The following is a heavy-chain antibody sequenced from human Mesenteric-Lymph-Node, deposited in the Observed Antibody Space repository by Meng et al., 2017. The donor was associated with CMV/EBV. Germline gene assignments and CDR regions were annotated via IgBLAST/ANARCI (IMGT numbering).Heavy chain of an antibody. Sequence: SETLSLTCTVSGGSMSGFYWNWIRQVPGKGLEFIGYIYYSGSTKYNSALNGRVTISRDTSREQFALQLRSVTAADTAVYYCAKFSATGAYYYGMDVWGQGTTVTVSS. D-gene: IGHD1-1*01. J-gene: IGHJ6*02. CDR3: AKFSATGAYYYGMDV. CDR1: GGSMSGFY. CDR2: IYYSGST. V-gene: IGHV4-59*01.